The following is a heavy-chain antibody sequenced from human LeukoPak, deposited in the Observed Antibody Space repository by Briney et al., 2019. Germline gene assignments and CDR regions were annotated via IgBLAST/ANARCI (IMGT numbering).Heavy chain of an antibody. V-gene: IGHV3-33*01. D-gene: IGHD6-13*01. CDR1: GFIFSSYG. CDR3: ARGSTYSSSWYWKGTPFDY. CDR2: IWYDGSNK. Sequence: GGSLRLSCAASGFIFSSYGMHWVRQAPGKGLEWVAVIWYDGSNKYYADSVKGRFTISRDNSKNTLYLQMNSLRAEDTAVYYCARGSTYSSSWYWKGTPFDYWGQGTLVTVSS. J-gene: IGHJ4*02.